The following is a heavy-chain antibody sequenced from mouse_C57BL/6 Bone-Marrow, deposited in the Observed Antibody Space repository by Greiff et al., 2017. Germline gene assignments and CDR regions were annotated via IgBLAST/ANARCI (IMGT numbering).Heavy chain of an antibody. D-gene: IGHD2-4*01. V-gene: IGHV5-4*03. CDR1: GFTFSSYA. Sequence: EVKLMESGGGLVKPGGSLKLSCAASGFTFSSYAMSWVRQTPEKRLEWVATISDGGSYTYYPDNVKGRFTISRDNAKNNLYLQMSHLKSEDTAMYYCASHYEYDVYAMDYWGQGTSVTVSS. J-gene: IGHJ4*01. CDR2: ISDGGSYT. CDR3: ASHYEYDVYAMDY.